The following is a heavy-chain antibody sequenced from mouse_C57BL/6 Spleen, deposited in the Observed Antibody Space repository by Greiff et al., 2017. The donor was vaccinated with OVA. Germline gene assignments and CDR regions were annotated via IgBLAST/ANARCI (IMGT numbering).Heavy chain of an antibody. V-gene: IGHV5-16*01. CDR1: GFTFSDYY. Sequence: EVKLMESEGGLVQPGSSMKLSCTASGFTFSDYYMAWVRQVPEKGLEWVANINYDGSSTYYLDSLKSRFIISRDNAKNILYLQMSSLKSEDTATYYCARVGAGTSYFDYWGQGTTLTVSS. D-gene: IGHD4-1*01. CDR2: INYDGSST. J-gene: IGHJ2*01. CDR3: ARVGAGTSYFDY.